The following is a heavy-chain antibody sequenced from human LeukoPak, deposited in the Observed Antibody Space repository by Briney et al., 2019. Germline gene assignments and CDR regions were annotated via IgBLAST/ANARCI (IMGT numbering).Heavy chain of an antibody. CDR3: ARGRSGTTVTTSWDFDL. CDR1: GGSISSGGYY. D-gene: IGHD4-17*01. Sequence: SQTLSLTCTVSGGSISSGGYYWSWIRQHPGKGLEWIWYIYHSGSTYYNPSLKSRVTTSVDTSKNQSSLKLSSVTAADTAVYYCARGRSGTTVTTSWDFDLWGRGTLVTVSS. J-gene: IGHJ2*01. V-gene: IGHV4-31*03. CDR2: IYHSGST.